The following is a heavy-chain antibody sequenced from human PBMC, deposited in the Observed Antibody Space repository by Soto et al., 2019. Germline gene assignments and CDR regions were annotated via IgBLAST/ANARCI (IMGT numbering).Heavy chain of an antibody. J-gene: IGHJ4*02. V-gene: IGHV3-74*01. CDR1: GFTFSIYW. D-gene: IGHD1-26*01. Sequence: EVQLVESGGGLVQPGGSLRLSCAASGFTFSIYWMHWVRQAPGKGLVWVSRINGDGSSTSYGDSVKGRFTISRDNAKNTLYLQMNSLRAEDTAVYYCASSPTSAVGATSEVDYWGQGTLVTVSS. CDR2: INGDGSST. CDR3: ASSPTSAVGATSEVDY.